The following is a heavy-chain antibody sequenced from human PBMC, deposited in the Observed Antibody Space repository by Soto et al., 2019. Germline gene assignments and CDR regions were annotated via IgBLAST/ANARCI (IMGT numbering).Heavy chain of an antibody. J-gene: IGHJ5*02. V-gene: IGHV4-31*03. CDR1: GGSISSGDYY. D-gene: IGHD3-22*01. CDR2: IYFSGTT. CDR3: ARRDRSGFSYWLDT. Sequence: SETLSLTCTVFGGSISSGDYYWSWIRQHPGKGLEWIGTIYFSGTTYYNPSLKSRVTISVDTSKSQFSLKLSSVTAADTAVYYCARRDRSGFSYWLDTWGQGTLVTVSS.